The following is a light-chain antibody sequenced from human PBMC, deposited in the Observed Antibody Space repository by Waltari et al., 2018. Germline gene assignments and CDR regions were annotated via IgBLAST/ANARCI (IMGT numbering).Light chain of an antibody. Sequence: IVLTQTPLSLPVTAGEPASISCRSNQSLLDTDGNTYLFWLLQKPGQPPRLLIYRVSTRFAGVPDRFSGSGSGTDFTLKISRVEAEDVGTYYCMQAFETPPTFGGGTKVEIK. CDR1: QSLLDTDGNTY. CDR3: MQAFETPPT. J-gene: IGKJ4*01. V-gene: IGKV2-29*02. CDR2: RVS.